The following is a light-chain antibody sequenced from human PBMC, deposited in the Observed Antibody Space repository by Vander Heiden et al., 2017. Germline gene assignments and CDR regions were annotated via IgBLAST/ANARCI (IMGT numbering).Light chain of an antibody. J-gene: IGKJ4*01. CDR3: QQCGYSPR. Sequence: ENVLTQSPGTLSLSPGERATLSCSASQSVDINYLAWYQQRPGQAPRLIIVEASRRATGIPDRFSGSGSGTDFTLTISRLEPEDFAVYYCQQCGYSPRFGGGTRVEI. CDR1: QSVDINY. CDR2: EAS. V-gene: IGKV3-20*01.